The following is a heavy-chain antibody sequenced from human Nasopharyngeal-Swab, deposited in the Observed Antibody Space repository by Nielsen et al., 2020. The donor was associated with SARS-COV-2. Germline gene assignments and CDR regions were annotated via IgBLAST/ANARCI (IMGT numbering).Heavy chain of an antibody. V-gene: IGHV3-74*01. D-gene: IGHD2-15*01. J-gene: IGHJ4*02. CDR2: VNSDGSTK. CDR3: GRAGYYRIDY. CDR1: GFTFSSHW. Sequence: GGSLRLSCSASGFTFSSHWMKWVRQAPGKGLEWVARVNSDGSTKNHADSLQGRFSISRDNVKNEVYLQVSGLRGEDTAVYYCGRAGYYRIDYWGQGTLVTVSS.